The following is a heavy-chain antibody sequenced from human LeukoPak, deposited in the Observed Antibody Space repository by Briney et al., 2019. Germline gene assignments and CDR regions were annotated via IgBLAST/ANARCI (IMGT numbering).Heavy chain of an antibody. CDR3: ARVNINNWHSCDY. CDR1: GGSISSNNW. J-gene: IGHJ4*02. Sequence: SETLSLTCAVSGGSISSNNWRGWVRQPPGQGLEWIGEIYHSGSPNYNPSLKSRVTISVDKSRNHFSLNLSSVTAADTAVYYCARVNINNWHSCDYWGQGTLVTVSS. D-gene: IGHD1-1*01. V-gene: IGHV4-4*02. CDR2: IYHSGSP.